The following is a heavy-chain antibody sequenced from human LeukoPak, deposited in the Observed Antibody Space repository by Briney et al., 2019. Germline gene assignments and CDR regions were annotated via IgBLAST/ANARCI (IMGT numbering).Heavy chain of an antibody. J-gene: IGHJ4*02. D-gene: IGHD1-26*01. V-gene: IGHV4-4*02. CDR3: ARVPQRVGATKYFDY. CDR2: IYHSGST. Sequence: SGTLSLTCAVSGGSISSSNWWSWVRQPPGKGLEWIGEIYHSGSTNYNPSLKSRVTISVDTSKNQFSLKLSSVTAADTAVYYCARVPQRVGATKYFDYWGQGTLVTVSS. CDR1: GGSISSSNW.